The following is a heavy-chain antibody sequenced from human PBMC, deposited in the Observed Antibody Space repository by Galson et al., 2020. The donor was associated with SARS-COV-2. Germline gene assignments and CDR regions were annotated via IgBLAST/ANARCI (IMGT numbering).Heavy chain of an antibody. V-gene: IGHV3-23*01. Sequence: LSLTCAASGFTFSSYAMNWVRQAPGKGLEWVSGISGSGGSTYYADSEQGRFTISRDNSKNTLYLQMNSLRAEDTAVYYCAKDEEITPSHGFDYWGQGTLVTVSS. CDR3: AKDEEITPSHGFDY. CDR2: ISGSGGST. CDR1: GFTFSSYA. J-gene: IGHJ4*02. D-gene: IGHD3-16*01.